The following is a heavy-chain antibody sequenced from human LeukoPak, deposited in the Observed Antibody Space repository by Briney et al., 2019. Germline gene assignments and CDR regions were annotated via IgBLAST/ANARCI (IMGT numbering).Heavy chain of an antibody. D-gene: IGHD3-3*01. Sequence: PGGSLRLSRAASGFSFTSYGMHWVRQAPGKGLEWVAVIWYDGSNKYNADSVKGRFTISRDNSKNTLYLQMNSLRAGDTAVYYCARDPTNPIFGVVMDVWGQGTTVSVSS. CDR1: GFSFTSYG. CDR3: ARDPTNPIFGVVMDV. CDR2: IWYDGSNK. J-gene: IGHJ6*02. V-gene: IGHV3-33*08.